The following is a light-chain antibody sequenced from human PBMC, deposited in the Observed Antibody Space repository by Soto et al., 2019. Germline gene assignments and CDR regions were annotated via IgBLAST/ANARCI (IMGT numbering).Light chain of an antibody. CDR3: QQRSNWPQ. CDR2: GAS. Sequence: EIVMTQSPATLSVSPGDRATLXXRASQSVGTNLAWYQQKPGQAPXLLIYGASKRATGIPYRFSGMVSGTDCTLTISSLEPEDFAVYYCQQRSNWPQFGQGTKV. CDR1: QSVGTN. V-gene: IGKV3-11*01. J-gene: IGKJ1*01.